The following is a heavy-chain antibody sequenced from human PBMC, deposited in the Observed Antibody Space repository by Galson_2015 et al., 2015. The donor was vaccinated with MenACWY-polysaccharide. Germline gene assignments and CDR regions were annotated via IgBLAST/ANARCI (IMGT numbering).Heavy chain of an antibody. CDR3: ARDGMAMATLPFDY. CDR2: IRSSSSYI. Sequence: SLRLSCAASGFTVSSYPMNWVRQAPGKGLEWVSSIRSSSSYIYYADSVRGRFTISRDNAKNSLYLQMNSVRAEDTAVYYCARDGMAMATLPFDYWGQGTLVIVSS. D-gene: IGHD5-24*01. CDR1: GFTVSSYP. J-gene: IGHJ4*02. V-gene: IGHV3-21*01.